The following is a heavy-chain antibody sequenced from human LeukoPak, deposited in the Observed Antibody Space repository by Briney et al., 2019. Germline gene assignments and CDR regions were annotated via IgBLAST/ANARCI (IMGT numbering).Heavy chain of an antibody. V-gene: IGHV3-21*04. J-gene: IGHJ3*02. D-gene: IGHD1-20*01. Sequence: GGSLRLSCAASGFSFSSYSMDWVRQAPGKGLEWVSSISSSSTYIYYADSVKGRFTISRDNAKNSLYLQMNSLRAEDTAVYYCARDRWDSRYNWFRDAFDIWGQGTMVTVSS. CDR3: ARDRWDSRYNWFRDAFDI. CDR1: GFSFSSYS. CDR2: ISSSSTYI.